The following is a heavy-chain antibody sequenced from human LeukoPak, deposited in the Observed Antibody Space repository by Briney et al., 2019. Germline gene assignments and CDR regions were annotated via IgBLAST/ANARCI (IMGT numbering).Heavy chain of an antibody. D-gene: IGHD3-3*01. J-gene: IGHJ3*02. CDR3: ARDQGPLYYDFWSGYPTYDAFDI. V-gene: IGHV3-21*01. CDR2: INSSSSYI. CDR1: GFTFSSHS. Sequence: GGSLRLPCAASGFTFSSHSMNWVRQAPGKGLEWVSSINSSSSYIYYADSVKGRFTISRDNAKNSLYLQMNSLRAEDTAVYYCARDQGPLYYDFWSGYPTYDAFDIWGQGTMVTVSS.